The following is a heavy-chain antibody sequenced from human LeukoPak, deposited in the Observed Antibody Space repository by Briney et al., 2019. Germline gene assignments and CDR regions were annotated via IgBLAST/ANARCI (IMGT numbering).Heavy chain of an antibody. CDR3: AKAPVTTCSGAYCSPFDY. V-gene: IGHV3-23*01. D-gene: IGHD2-21*01. CDR2: ISGRGNT. Sequence: PGGSLRLSCAASGFTLSSYAMSWVRQAPGKGLEWVSAISGRGNTYHADSVNGRFTISTDSSKNTLYLQMNRLRAETAAVYSCAKAPVTTCSGAYCSPFDYWRQGTLVTVSS. J-gene: IGHJ4*02. CDR1: GFTLSSYA.